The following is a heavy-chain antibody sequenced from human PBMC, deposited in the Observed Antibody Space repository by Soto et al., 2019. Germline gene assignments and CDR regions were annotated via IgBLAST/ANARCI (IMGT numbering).Heavy chain of an antibody. Sequence: GESLKISCKGSGYSFTRYWIGWVREVPGKGLEWMGIIYPGDSDTRYSPSFQGQVTISADKSISTAYLQWSSLKASDTAMYYCARNYDMLTGPGDYYYYYGMDVWGQGTTVTVS. CDR1: GYSFTRYW. CDR3: ARNYDMLTGPGDYYYYYGMDV. CDR2: IYPGDSDT. V-gene: IGHV5-51*01. J-gene: IGHJ6*02. D-gene: IGHD3-9*01.